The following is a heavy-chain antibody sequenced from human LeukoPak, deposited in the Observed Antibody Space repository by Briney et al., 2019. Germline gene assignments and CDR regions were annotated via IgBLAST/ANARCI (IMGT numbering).Heavy chain of an antibody. V-gene: IGHV3-21*01. J-gene: IGHJ4*02. D-gene: IGHD4-11*01. CDR1: EFTFSTYS. Sequence: GGSLRLSCAASEFTFSTYSMNWVRQAPGKGLEWVSSISSGSTYIYYADSVKGRFTISRDNAKNSLYLQMNSLRAEDTAVYYCARVGEVHDYSTRSGLDYWGQGTLVTVSS. CDR2: ISSGSTYI. CDR3: ARVGEVHDYSTRSGLDY.